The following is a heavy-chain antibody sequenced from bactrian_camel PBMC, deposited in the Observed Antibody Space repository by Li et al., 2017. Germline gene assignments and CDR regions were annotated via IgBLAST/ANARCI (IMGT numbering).Heavy chain of an antibody. CDR1: GFTDSRKF. CDR2: IIRGDGRT. J-gene: IGHJ6*01. CDR3: APFLAIDFESMVTVIEGGGPDFVY. Sequence: VQLVESGGGLVQPGGSLRLSYAASGFTDSRKFVGWFRQAPGKEREGVAAIIRGDGRTYYADPVKGRFSISQESAGNTVYLDMNSLKPADTAMYYCAPFLAIDFESMVTVIEGGGPDFVYQGQGTQVTVS. V-gene: IGHV3S40*01. D-gene: IGHD6*01.